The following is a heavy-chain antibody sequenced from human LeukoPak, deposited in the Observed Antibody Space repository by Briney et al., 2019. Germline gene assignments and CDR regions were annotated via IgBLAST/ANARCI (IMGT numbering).Heavy chain of an antibody. CDR1: GGSISSYY. J-gene: IGHJ3*02. CDR3: ARDIKGDYYDSSDPGTFDI. CDR2: IYYSGST. V-gene: IGHV4-59*12. Sequence: SETLSLTCTVSGGSISSYYWSWIRQPPGKGLEWIGYIYYSGSTYYNPSLKSRVTISVDTSKNQFSLKLSSVTAADTAVYYCARDIKGDYYDSSDPGTFDIWGQGTMVTVSS. D-gene: IGHD3-22*01.